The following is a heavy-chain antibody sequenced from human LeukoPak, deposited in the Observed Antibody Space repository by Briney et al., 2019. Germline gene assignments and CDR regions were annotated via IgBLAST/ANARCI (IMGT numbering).Heavy chain of an antibody. CDR3: ARDKEAAAGSRHFDY. CDR2: IYHSGST. V-gene: IGHV4-4*02. Sequence: SETLSLTCSVSGVSISSSNWRSWVRQPPGKGLEWIGEIYHSGSTNYNPSVKSRFTISVDKSKNQFSLKLSSVTAADTAVYYCARDKEAAAGSRHFDYWGQGTLVTVSS. J-gene: IGHJ4*02. CDR1: GVSISSSNW. D-gene: IGHD6-13*01.